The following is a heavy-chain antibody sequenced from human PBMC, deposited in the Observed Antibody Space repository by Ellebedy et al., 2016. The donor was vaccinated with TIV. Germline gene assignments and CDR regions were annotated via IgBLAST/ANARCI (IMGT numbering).Heavy chain of an antibody. CDR2: ISYDGSNK. V-gene: IGHV3-30*04. J-gene: IGHJ4*02. CDR1: EFTFSSYA. CDR3: ASPSSGYYYLLPDY. D-gene: IGHD3-22*01. Sequence: GESLKISCAAPEFTFSSYAMHWVRQAPGKGLEWVAVISYDGSNKYYADSVKGRFTISRDNSKNTLYLQMNSLRTEDTAVYYCASPSSGYYYLLPDYWGQGTLVTVSS.